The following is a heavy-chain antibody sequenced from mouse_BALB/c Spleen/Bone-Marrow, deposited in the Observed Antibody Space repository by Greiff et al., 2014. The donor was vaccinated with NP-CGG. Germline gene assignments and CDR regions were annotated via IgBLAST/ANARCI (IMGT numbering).Heavy chain of an antibody. V-gene: IGHV1S56*01. D-gene: IGHD1-3*01. CDR3: ARHKWAMGY. CDR2: IYPGNVNT. CDR1: GYTFTSYY. J-gene: IGHJ4*01. Sequence: VQLVESGPELVKPGASVRISCKASGYTFTSYYIHWVKQRPGQGLEWIGWIYPGNVNTKYNEKFKVKATLTADKSSSTAYMQLSSLTSEGSAVYFCARHKWAMGYWGQGTSVTVSS.